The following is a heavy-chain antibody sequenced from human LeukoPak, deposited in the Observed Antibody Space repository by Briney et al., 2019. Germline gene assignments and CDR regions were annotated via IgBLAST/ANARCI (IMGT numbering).Heavy chain of an antibody. CDR1: GFTLSTYA. Sequence: PGGSLRLSCAASGFTLSTYAMHWVRQAPGKGLEWVALISYDGDNKDYADSVRGRFTISRDNSKNTLYLQMNRLKTEDTAVYYCARDLRLTIAAAYSFDHWGQGTLVTVSS. D-gene: IGHD6-13*01. J-gene: IGHJ4*02. V-gene: IGHV3-30-3*01. CDR3: ARDLRLTIAAAYSFDH. CDR2: ISYDGDNK.